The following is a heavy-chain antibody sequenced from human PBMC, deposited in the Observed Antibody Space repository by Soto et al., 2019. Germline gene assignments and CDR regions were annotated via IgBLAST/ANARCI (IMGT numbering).Heavy chain of an antibody. D-gene: IGHD3-10*01. CDR1: GFTFSSYG. CDR3: AKGYYHGSGRYSSGGMDV. CDR2: ISYNGSNK. J-gene: IGHJ6*02. V-gene: IGHV3-30*18. Sequence: GGSLRLSCAASGFTFSSYGMHWVRQAPGKGLEWVAVISYNGSNKYYADSVKGRFTISRDNSKNTLYLQMNSLRAEDTAVYYCAKGYYHGSGRYSSGGMDVWGQGTTVTVSS.